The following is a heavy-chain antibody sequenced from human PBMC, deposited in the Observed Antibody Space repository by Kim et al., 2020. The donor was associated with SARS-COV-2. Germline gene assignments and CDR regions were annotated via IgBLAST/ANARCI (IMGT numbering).Heavy chain of an antibody. CDR2: ISWNSGSI. Sequence: GGSLRLSCAASGFTFDDYAMHWVRQATGKGLEWVSGISWNSGSIGYADSVKGRFTISRDNAKNSLYLQMNSLRAEDTALYYCAKGSLPSDYYDSSGFFDYWGQGTLVTVSS. J-gene: IGHJ4*02. CDR1: GFTFDDYA. D-gene: IGHD3-22*01. V-gene: IGHV3-9*01. CDR3: AKGSLPSDYYDSSGFFDY.